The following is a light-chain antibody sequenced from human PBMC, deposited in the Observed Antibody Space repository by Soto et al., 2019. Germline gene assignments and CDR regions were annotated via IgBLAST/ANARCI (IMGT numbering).Light chain of an antibody. V-gene: IGKV3-20*01. J-gene: IGKJ1*01. CDR1: QSVSSSY. CDR2: GAS. Sequence: LSPGERATLSCRASQSVSSSYLAWYQQKPGQAPRLLIYGASSRATGIPDRFSGSGSGTDFTLTISRLEPEDFAVYYCQQYGSSPRTFGQGPKVDIK. CDR3: QQYGSSPRT.